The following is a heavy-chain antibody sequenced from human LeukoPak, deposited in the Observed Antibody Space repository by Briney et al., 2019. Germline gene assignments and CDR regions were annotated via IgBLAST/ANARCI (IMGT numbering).Heavy chain of an antibody. CDR2: IYSGGST. J-gene: IGHJ3*02. CDR1: GFTVSSNY. CDR3: ARVYGDYGGAFDI. Sequence: PGGSLRLSCAASGFTVSSNYMSWVRQAPGKGLEWVSVIYSGGSTYYADSVKGRFTISRDNSKNTLYLQMNSLRAEDTAVYYCARVYGDYGGAFDIWGQGTMVTVSS. D-gene: IGHD4-17*01. V-gene: IGHV3-66*01.